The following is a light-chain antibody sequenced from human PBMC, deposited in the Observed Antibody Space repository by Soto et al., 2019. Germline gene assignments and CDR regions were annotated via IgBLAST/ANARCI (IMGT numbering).Light chain of an antibody. CDR2: AAS. J-gene: IGKJ3*01. V-gene: IGKV1-9*01. CDR1: QGISSY. Sequence: IQLTQSPSSLSASVGDRVTISCRASQGISSYLAWYQQKPGKAPNLLIYAASTLQSGVPSRFSGSGSGTDITLTLSILQPEDSDIYCGHQHNITPRGFTFGPGTRVDI. CDR3: HQHNITPRGFT.